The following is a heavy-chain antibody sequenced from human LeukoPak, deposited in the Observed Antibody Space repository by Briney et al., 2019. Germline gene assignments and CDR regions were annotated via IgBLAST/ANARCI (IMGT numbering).Heavy chain of an antibody. CDR1: GFTFDSYA. CDR2: ISGNGGKT. CDR3: AKGTIFGVDPYVFDI. D-gene: IGHD3-3*01. Sequence: GGSLRLSCAASGFTFDSYAMSWVRQAPGKGPEWVSGISGNGGKTYYADSVNGRFTISRDNSKNTLDLQMNKLRAEDTAIYYCAKGTIFGVDPYVFDIWGEGRLVIVS. J-gene: IGHJ3*02. V-gene: IGHV3-23*01.